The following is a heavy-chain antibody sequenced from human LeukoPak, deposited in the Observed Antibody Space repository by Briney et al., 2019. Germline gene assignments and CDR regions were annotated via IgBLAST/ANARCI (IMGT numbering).Heavy chain of an antibody. D-gene: IGHD6-19*01. CDR2: IHPNSGGT. V-gene: IGHV1-2*02. CDR3: ARAISGWYYY. CDR1: GYTFTGYY. Sequence: ASVKVSCKASGYTFTGYYMHWVRQAPGQGLEWMGWIHPNSGGTNYAQKFQGRVTMTRDTSISTAYMELSSLRSDDTAAYFCARAISGWYYYWGQGTLVTVSS. J-gene: IGHJ4*02.